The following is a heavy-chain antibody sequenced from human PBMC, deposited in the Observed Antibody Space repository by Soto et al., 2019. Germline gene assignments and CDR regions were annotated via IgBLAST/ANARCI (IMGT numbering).Heavy chain of an antibody. V-gene: IGHV3-9*01. CDR3: AKGMGGSYG. Sequence: EVQLVESGGGLVQPGRSLRLSCAASGFTFDDYAMHWVRQAPGKGLEWVSGISWNSGSIGYADSVKGRFTISRDNAKNSLYLQMNSLRAEDTALYYCAKGMGGSYGWGQGTMVTVSS. CDR2: ISWNSGSI. CDR1: GFTFDDYA. D-gene: IGHD1-26*01. J-gene: IGHJ3*01.